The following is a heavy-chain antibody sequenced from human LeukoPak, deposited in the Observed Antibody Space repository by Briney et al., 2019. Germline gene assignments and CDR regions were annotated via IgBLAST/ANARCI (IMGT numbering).Heavy chain of an antibody. CDR2: ISGSGGSA. Sequence: GGSLRLSCAASGFTFSSYAMSWVRQAPGKGLEWVSVISGSGGSAHYADSVKGRFTISRDNSKNTLYLQMNILRAEDTAVYYCAKAEQQLAAYFDYWGQGTLVTVSS. D-gene: IGHD6-13*01. CDR1: GFTFSSYA. V-gene: IGHV3-23*01. CDR3: AKAEQQLAAYFDY. J-gene: IGHJ4*02.